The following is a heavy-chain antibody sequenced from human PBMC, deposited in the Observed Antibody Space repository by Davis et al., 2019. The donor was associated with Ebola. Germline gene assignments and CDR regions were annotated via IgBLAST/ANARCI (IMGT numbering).Heavy chain of an antibody. Sequence: SETLSLTCTVSGGSISSYYWSWIRQPPGKGLEWIGYIYDSGSTNYNPSLKSRVTMSVDTSKNQFSLKLSSVTAADTALYYCARVLGNGDLLLDYWGQGTLVTVSS. J-gene: IGHJ4*02. CDR2: IYDSGST. D-gene: IGHD4-17*01. CDR1: GGSISSYY. V-gene: IGHV4-59*01. CDR3: ARVLGNGDLLLDY.